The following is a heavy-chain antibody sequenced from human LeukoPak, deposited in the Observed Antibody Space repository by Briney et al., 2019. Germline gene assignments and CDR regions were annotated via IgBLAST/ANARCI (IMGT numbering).Heavy chain of an antibody. CDR2: IYYSGST. D-gene: IGHD3-22*01. V-gene: IGHV4-39*07. CDR1: GGSISSSSYY. CDR3: AKIYQDSCAYHCAPDY. J-gene: IGHJ4*02. Sequence: SETLSLTCTVSGGSISSSSYYWGWIRQPPGKGLEWIGSIYYSGSTYYNPSLKSRVTIPVDTSKNQFSLKLSSVTAADTAVYYCAKIYQDSCAYHCAPDYWGQGTLVTVSS.